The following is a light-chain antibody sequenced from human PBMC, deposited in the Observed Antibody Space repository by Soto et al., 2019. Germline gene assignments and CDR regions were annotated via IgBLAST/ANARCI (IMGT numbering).Light chain of an antibody. CDR1: QSISSN. J-gene: IGKJ4*01. CDR3: QHYNNWPPLT. Sequence: EIVVTQSPGTLSLSPGERATLSCRASQSISSNLAWYQQKPGQAPRLLIYGASTRAPDIPARFSGSGSGTEFTLTISSLQSADFAVYYCQHYNNWPPLTFGGGTKVDIK. V-gene: IGKV3-15*01. CDR2: GAS.